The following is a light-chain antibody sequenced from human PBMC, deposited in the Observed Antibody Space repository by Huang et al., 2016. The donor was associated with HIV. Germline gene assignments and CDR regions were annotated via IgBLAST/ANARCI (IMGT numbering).Light chain of an antibody. CDR1: QSVATN. J-gene: IGKJ2*01. Sequence: EIIMTQSPATLSLSPGEGASLSCRANQSVATNLAWYLHRPGQSPRILIFGASTRATGLPGRFSGSGSGTQFTRTVSGLQSEDFAVYYWQQYHNWPYTFGQGTKLEI. V-gene: IGKV3-15*01. CDR2: GAS. CDR3: QQYHNWPYT.